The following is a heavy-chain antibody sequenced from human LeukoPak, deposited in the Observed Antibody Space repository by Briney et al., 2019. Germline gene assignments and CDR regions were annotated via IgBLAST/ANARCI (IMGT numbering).Heavy chain of an antibody. J-gene: IGHJ5*02. V-gene: IGHV4-38-2*02. CDR1: GYSISSGYY. CDR2: IYHSGST. CDR3: ARDHNWFDP. Sequence: PSETLSLTCAVSGYSISSGYYWGWIRQPPGKGLEWSGSIYHSGSTYYNPSPKSRVTISVDTSKNQFSLKLSSVTAADTAVYYCARDHNWFDPWGQETLVTVSS.